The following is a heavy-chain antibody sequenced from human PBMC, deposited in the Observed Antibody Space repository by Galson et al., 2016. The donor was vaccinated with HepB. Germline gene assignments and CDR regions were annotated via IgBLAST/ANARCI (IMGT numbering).Heavy chain of an antibody. V-gene: IGHV1-69*08. CDR3: ASVEYGQDYSDH. Sequence: SVKVSCKASGGSFASYTINWVRQAPGQGLEWLGRIIPIRETTNYSQKFLGRVTISADKSTNTAYLELSSLTSEDTGVYYCASVEYGQDYSDHWGQGTHVTVSS. D-gene: IGHD2-21*01. CDR2: IIPIRETT. CDR1: GGSFASYT. J-gene: IGHJ4*02.